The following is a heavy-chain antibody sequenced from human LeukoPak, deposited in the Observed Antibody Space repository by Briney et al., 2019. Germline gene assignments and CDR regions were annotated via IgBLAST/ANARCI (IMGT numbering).Heavy chain of an antibody. J-gene: IGHJ6*03. V-gene: IGHV3-20*04. CDR1: GFTFDDYG. Sequence: GALRLSCAASGFTFDDYGMSWVRQAPGKGLEWVSGINWNGGSTGYADSVKGRFTISRDNAKNSLYLQMNSLRAEDTAVYYCARAHGYSSSWRTYYYYYMDVWGKGTTVTVSS. D-gene: IGHD6-13*01. CDR3: ARAHGYSSSWRTYYYYYMDV. CDR2: INWNGGST.